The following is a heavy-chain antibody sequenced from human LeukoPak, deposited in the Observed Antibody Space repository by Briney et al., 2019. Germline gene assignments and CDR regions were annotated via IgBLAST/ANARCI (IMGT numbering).Heavy chain of an antibody. V-gene: IGHV4-39*01. J-gene: IGHJ4*02. CDR3: VRYVVSGSGIYYFDY. CDR2: INYSGST. CDR1: GGSISSSSHF. D-gene: IGHD3-10*01. Sequence: SETLSLTCTVSGGSISSSSHFWSWLRQPPGQGLEWIASINYSGSTYYNPSLKSRVTISVDTSKNQFSLKLSSVTAADTAVFYCVRYVVSGSGIYYFDYWGQGTLVTVSS.